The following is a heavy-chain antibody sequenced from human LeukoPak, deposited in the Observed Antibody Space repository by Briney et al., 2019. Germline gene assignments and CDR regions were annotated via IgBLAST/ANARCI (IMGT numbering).Heavy chain of an antibody. Sequence: GGSLRLSCAASGFTFSTYWMHWVRQAPGKGLVWVSRIKSDGSTNYADSVKGRFTISRDNAKNTLYLQMNSLKAEDTAVYYCARGEAVAGTDYWGQGTQVTVSS. D-gene: IGHD6-19*01. J-gene: IGHJ4*02. CDR3: ARGEAVAGTDY. CDR1: GFTFSTYW. V-gene: IGHV3-74*01. CDR2: IKSDGST.